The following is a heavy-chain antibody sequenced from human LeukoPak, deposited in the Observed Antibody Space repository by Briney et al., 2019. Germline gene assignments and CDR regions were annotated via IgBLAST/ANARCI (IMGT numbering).Heavy chain of an antibody. D-gene: IGHD2-21*01. J-gene: IGHJ4*02. Sequence: PGGSLRLSCAASGFTFSGYAMSWVRQAPGKGLEWVSAISASGGNTYYADSVKGRFAISRDNAKNTLYLQMNSLRGDDTARYYCARPHGIARLDYWGQGTLVTVSS. CDR2: ISASGGNT. V-gene: IGHV3-23*01. CDR1: GFTFSGYA. CDR3: ARPHGIARLDY.